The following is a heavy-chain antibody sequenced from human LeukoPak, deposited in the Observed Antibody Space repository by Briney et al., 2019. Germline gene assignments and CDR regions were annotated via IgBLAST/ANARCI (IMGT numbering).Heavy chain of an antibody. CDR2: IYYSGSI. Sequence: PSETLSLTCTVSGGSISSYYWSWIRQPPGKGLEWIGYIYYSGSINYNPSLKSRVTISVDTSKNQFSLKLSSVTAADTAVYYCARADYDFWSGSPNWFDPWGQGTLVTVSS. V-gene: IGHV4-59*01. CDR3: ARADYDFWSGSPNWFDP. D-gene: IGHD3-3*01. J-gene: IGHJ5*02. CDR1: GGSISSYY.